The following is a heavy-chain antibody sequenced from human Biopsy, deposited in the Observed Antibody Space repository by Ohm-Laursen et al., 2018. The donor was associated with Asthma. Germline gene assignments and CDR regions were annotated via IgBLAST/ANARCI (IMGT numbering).Heavy chain of an antibody. CDR3: AREVKMAY. CDR2: IGSRITDAI. Sequence: SLRLPCSASGFTVSDYHMSWIRQTPGRGLEWISYIGSRITDAIYYADSVKGRFIISRDNAKNSVFLQMNSLRAEDTGVYYCAREVKMAYWGRGTLVTVSS. J-gene: IGHJ4*02. V-gene: IGHV3-11*01. CDR1: GFTVSDYH. D-gene: IGHD2-8*01.